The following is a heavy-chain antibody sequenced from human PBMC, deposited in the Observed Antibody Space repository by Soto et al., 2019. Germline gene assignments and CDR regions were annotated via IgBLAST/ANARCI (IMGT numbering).Heavy chain of an antibody. V-gene: IGHV5-51*01. CDR2: FYPGDSDT. J-gene: IGHJ6*03. Sequence: PGESLKISCKGSGYSFTSYWIGWVRQMPGKGLEWMGIFYPGDSDTRYSPSFQGQVTISADKSISTAYLQWSSLKASDTAMYYCARMTTVTFAENEHYYYYYYYMVGWGKGTTVTVSS. D-gene: IGHD4-4*01. CDR1: GYSFTSYW. CDR3: ARMTTVTFAENEHYYYYYYYMVG.